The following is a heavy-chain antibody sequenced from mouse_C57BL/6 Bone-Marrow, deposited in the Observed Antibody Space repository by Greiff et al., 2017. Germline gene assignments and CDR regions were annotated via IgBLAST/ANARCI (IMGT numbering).Heavy chain of an antibody. CDR3: ARGLGLYFDY. Sequence: QVQLQQSGAELARPGASVKLSCKASGYTFTSYGISWVKQRTGQGLEWIGEIYPRSGNTYYTEKFKGQDTLTADKSSSTAYMELRSLTSEDSAVYFCARGLGLYFDYWGQGTTLTVSS. J-gene: IGHJ2*01. CDR2: IYPRSGNT. CDR1: GYTFTSYG. D-gene: IGHD4-1*01. V-gene: IGHV1-81*01.